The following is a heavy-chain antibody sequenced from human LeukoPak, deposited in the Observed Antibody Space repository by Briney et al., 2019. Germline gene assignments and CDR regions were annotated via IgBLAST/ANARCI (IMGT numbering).Heavy chain of an antibody. D-gene: IGHD3-10*01. Sequence: ASVKVSCKASGYTFTGYYMHWVRQAPGQGLEWMGWINPNSGGTNYARNFQGRVTMTRDTSISTAYMELSRLRSDDTAVYYCASAGTYYGSGSPADAVDIWGQGTMVTVSS. CDR3: ASAGTYYGSGSPADAVDI. CDR2: INPNSGGT. CDR1: GYTFTGYY. J-gene: IGHJ3*02. V-gene: IGHV1-2*02.